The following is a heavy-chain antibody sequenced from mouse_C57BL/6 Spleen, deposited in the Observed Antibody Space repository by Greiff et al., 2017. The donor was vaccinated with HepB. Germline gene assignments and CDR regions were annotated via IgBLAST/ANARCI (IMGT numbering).Heavy chain of an antibody. D-gene: IGHD2-3*01. V-gene: IGHV5-6*01. J-gene: IGHJ2*01. CDR3: ARQGDGYSAYYFDY. CDR1: GFTFSSYG. CDR2: ISSGGSYT. Sequence: EVQVVESGGDLVKPGGSLKLSCAASGFTFSSYGMSWVRQTPDKRLEWVATISSGGSYTYYPDSVKGRFTISRDNAKNTLYLQMSSLKSEDTAMYDCARQGDGYSAYYFDYWGQGTTLTVSS.